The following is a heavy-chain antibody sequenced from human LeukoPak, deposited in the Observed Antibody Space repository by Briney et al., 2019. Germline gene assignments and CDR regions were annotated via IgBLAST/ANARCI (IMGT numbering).Heavy chain of an antibody. CDR3: ARDIGPYGNPAGHDY. J-gene: IGHJ4*02. D-gene: IGHD3-16*01. CDR2: IYYSGST. Sequence: SETLSLTCTVSPGSISSGGYYWSWIRQHPGKGLEWIGYIYYSGSTYYNPSLKSRVTISVDTSKNQFSLKLSSVTAADTAVYYGARDIGPYGNPAGHDYWGQGTLVTVSS. V-gene: IGHV4-31*03. CDR1: PGSISSGGYY.